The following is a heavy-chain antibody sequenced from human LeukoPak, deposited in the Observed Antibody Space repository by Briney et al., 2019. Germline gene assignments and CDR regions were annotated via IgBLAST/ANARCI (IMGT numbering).Heavy chain of an antibody. CDR3: ARAVRMGNSSGYYYFDY. J-gene: IGHJ4*02. D-gene: IGHD6-19*01. Sequence: GASAKVSCKASGYTFTSYGISWVRQAPGQGLEWMGWISAYNGNTNYAQKLQGRVTMTTDTSTSTAYMELRSLRSDGTAVYYCARAVRMGNSSGYYYFDYWGQGTLVTVSS. V-gene: IGHV1-18*01. CDR1: GYTFTSYG. CDR2: ISAYNGNT.